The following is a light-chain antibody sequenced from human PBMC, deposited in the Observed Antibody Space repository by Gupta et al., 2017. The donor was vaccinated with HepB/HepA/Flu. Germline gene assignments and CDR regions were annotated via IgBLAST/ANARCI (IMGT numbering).Light chain of an antibody. CDR2: QDS. J-gene: IGLJ2*01. CDR1: KLGDKY. Sequence: SSELPQPPSVSVTPGHTASITCSGDKLGDKYACWYQQKPGPSPVLVIYQDSKRPSGIPERFPGSNPGNTATLTISGTQAREEADYYCQAWDSSAVVFGGGTKLTVL. CDR3: QAWDSSAVV. V-gene: IGLV3-1*01.